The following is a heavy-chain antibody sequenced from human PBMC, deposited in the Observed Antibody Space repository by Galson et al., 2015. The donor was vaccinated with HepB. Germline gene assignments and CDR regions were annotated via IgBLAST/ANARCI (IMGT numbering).Heavy chain of an antibody. CDR2: ISTFNGNT. V-gene: IGHV1-18*01. Sequence: SVKVSCKASGYTFINYGISWVRQAPGQGLEWLGWISTFNGNTNYAQKLQGRVTMTTDTSTSTAYMDLRSLRSDDTAMYYCARGYSSGLTTSYYYGMDVWGRGTLVTVSS. CDR1: GYTFINYG. CDR3: ARGYSSGLTTSYYYGMDV. J-gene: IGHJ6*02. D-gene: IGHD6-19*01.